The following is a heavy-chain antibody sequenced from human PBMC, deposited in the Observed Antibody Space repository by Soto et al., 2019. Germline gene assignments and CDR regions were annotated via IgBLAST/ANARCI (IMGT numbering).Heavy chain of an antibody. J-gene: IGHJ4*02. CDR3: ASSGGGEDY. D-gene: IGHD3-16*01. CDR2: IYHSGST. V-gene: IGHV4-4*02. CDR1: GGSISSSHW. Sequence: QVQLQESGPGLVKPSGTLSLSCAVSGGSISSSHWWTWVRQPPGKGLEWIGEIYHSGSTNYNPSPXSRVPISVDTSRNQFSLNLSSVTAADTAVYFCASSGGGEDYWGQGILVTVSS.